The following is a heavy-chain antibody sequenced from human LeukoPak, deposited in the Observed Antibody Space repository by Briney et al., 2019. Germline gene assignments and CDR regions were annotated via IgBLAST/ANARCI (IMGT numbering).Heavy chain of an antibody. CDR3: AREGDPYRPLDY. J-gene: IGHJ4*02. V-gene: IGHV4-4*02. CDR1: GGSITSTNY. Sequence: SETLSLTCGVSGGSITSTNYWTWVRQPPGKGLEWIEEVNLQGSTNYNPSLMGRVAISVDMSENHISLQLTSVTAADTAVYYCAREGDPYRPLDYSGQGTLVTVSS. CDR2: VNLQGST.